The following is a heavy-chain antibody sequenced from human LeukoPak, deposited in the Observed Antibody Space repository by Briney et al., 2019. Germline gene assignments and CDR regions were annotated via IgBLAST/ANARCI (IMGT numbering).Heavy chain of an antibody. J-gene: IGHJ6*03. V-gene: IGHV4-30-2*01. D-gene: IGHD3-9*01. CDR2: IYHSGST. Sequence: PSQTLSLTCTVSGGSISSGGYYWSWIRQPPGKGLEWIGYIYHSGSTYYNPSLKSRVTISVDRSKNQFSLKLSSVTAADTAVYYCARLDGVLRYFDWLVLNYYMDVWGKGTTVTVSS. CDR1: GGSISSGGYY. CDR3: ARLDGVLRYFDWLVLNYYMDV.